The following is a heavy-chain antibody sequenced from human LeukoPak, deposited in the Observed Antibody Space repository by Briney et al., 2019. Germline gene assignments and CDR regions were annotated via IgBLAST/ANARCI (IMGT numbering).Heavy chain of an antibody. CDR2: IYYSGST. D-gene: IGHD2-8*01. CDR1: GGSISSSSYY. CDR3: ARVTKARSYMDV. Sequence: SETLSLTCTVSGGSISSSSYYWGWIRQPPGKGLEWIGSIYYSGSTYYNPSLKSRVTISVDTSKNQFSLKLSSVTAADTAVYYCARVTKARSYMDVWGKGTTVTISS. V-gene: IGHV4-39*07. J-gene: IGHJ6*03.